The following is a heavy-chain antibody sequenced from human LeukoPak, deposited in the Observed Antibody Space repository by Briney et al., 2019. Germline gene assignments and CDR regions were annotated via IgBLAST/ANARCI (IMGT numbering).Heavy chain of an antibody. D-gene: IGHD6-19*01. Sequence: GASVKVSCMASGYTFTGYYMHWVRQAPGQGLEWMGRINPNSGGTNYAQKFQGRVTMTRDTSISTAYMELSRLRSDDTAVYYCARDYPYSSGWYGVYWGQGTLVTVSS. V-gene: IGHV1-2*06. J-gene: IGHJ4*02. CDR3: ARDYPYSSGWYGVY. CDR1: GYTFTGYY. CDR2: INPNSGGT.